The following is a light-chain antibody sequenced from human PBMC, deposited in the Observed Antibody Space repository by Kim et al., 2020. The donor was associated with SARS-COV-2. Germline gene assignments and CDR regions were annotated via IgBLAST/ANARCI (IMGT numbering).Light chain of an antibody. CDR3: QQDYNLPLT. CDR2: GSS. V-gene: IGKV3D-7*01. CDR1: QSVSSSY. Sequence: PGERVTLSCRASQSVSSSYLTWYQQKPGQAPRLLIYGSSTRATSIPARFSGSGSGTAFTLTISSLQPEDFAVYYCQQDYNLPLTFGGGTKV. J-gene: IGKJ4*01.